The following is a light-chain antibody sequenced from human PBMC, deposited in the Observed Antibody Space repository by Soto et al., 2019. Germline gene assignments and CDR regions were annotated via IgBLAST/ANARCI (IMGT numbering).Light chain of an antibody. Sequence: DIVLTQSPGTLSLSPGEIASLSCRASQSVSSGHLAWYQQKPGQAPRLLIYGASSRATGIPDRFSGSGSGTDFTLTISRLEPEDFAVYYCQQYGSSPPWTFGQGTKVDIK. CDR1: QSVSSGH. CDR3: QQYGSSPPWT. J-gene: IGKJ1*01. CDR2: GAS. V-gene: IGKV3-20*01.